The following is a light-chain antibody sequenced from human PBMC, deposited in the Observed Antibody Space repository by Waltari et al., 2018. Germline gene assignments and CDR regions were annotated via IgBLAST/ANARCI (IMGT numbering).Light chain of an antibody. V-gene: IGKV4-1*01. CDR1: QSVLYSPKNENY. Sequence: DIVMTQSPESLAVSRGHGATITCKSSQSVLYSPKNENYLTWYQQKPGQAPKMLIYWASTRESGVPDRFSGSGSGTDFTLTISSLQAEDVAIYYCQQYYSTPYTFGQGTRLEI. CDR3: QQYYSTPYT. CDR2: WAS. J-gene: IGKJ2*01.